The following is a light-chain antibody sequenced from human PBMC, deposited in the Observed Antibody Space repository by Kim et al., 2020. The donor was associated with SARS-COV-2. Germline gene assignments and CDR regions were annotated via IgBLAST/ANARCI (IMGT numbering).Light chain of an antibody. J-gene: IGLJ3*02. V-gene: IGLV3-21*04. CDR3: QVWDSSSDHRV. CDR1: NIGSKS. Sequence: APGKTARITCGGNNIGSKSVPWYQQKPGQAPVLVIYYDSDRHSGIPERFSGSNSGNTATLTISRVEAGDEADYYCQVWDSSSDHRVFGGGTQLTVL. CDR2: YDS.